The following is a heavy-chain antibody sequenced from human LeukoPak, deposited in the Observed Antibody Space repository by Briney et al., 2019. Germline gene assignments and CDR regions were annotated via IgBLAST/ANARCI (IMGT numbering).Heavy chain of an antibody. CDR2: ISSSGSTI. CDR1: GFTFSDYY. J-gene: IGHJ4*02. CDR3: AMRTAAGPLFFDY. D-gene: IGHD6-13*01. V-gene: IGHV3-11*04. Sequence: GGSLRLSCAASGFTFSDYYMSWIRQAPGKGLEWVSYISSSGSTIYYADSVKGRFTISRDNAKNSLYLQMNSLRAEDTAVYYCAMRTAAGPLFFDYWGQGTLVTVSS.